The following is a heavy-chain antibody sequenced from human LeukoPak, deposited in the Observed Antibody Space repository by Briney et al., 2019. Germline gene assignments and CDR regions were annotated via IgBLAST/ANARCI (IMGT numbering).Heavy chain of an antibody. V-gene: IGHV3-48*02. D-gene: IGHD3-22*01. J-gene: IGHJ3*02. CDR2: ISSSSSII. CDR1: GFTFSSYS. CDR3: AREGYYYDSSGYYSAAFDI. Sequence: GGSLRLSCAASGFTFSSYSMNWVRQAPGKGLEWVSYISSSSSIIYYADSVKGRFTISRDNAKKSLCLQMNSLRDEDTAVYYCAREGYYYDSSGYYSAAFDIWGQGTMVTVSS.